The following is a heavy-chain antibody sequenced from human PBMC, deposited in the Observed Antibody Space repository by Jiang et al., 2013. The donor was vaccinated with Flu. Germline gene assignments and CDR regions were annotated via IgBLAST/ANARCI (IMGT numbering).Heavy chain of an antibody. D-gene: IGHD6-19*01. V-gene: IGHV4-59*01. CDR1: GGSISSYY. Sequence: GPGLVKPSETLSLTCTVSGGSISSYYWSWIRQPPGRRLEWIGYIYDSGSTNYNPSLKSRVTISVDTSKNQFSLKLSSVTAADTAVYYCARATLGGGSGWYWFDPWGQGTQVAVSS. CDR2: IYDSGST. J-gene: IGHJ5*02. CDR3: ARATLGGGSGWYWFDP.